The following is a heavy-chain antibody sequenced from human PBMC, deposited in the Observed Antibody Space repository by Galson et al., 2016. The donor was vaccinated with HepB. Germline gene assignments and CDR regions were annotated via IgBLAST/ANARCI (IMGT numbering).Heavy chain of an antibody. J-gene: IGHJ3*01. CDR2: IDWDDDK. D-gene: IGHD3-22*01. CDR1: GFSLTTGGMC. CDR3: ARTAHDSGGHYQGAAFDA. Sequence: PALVKPTQTLTLTCTFSGFSLTTGGMCVSWIRQPPGKDLEWLARIDWDDDKYYITSLKTRLTISKDTSKNQVVLTMTNMDPVDTATYYFARTAHDSGGHYQGAAFDAWGQGTMVTVSS. V-gene: IGHV2-70*11.